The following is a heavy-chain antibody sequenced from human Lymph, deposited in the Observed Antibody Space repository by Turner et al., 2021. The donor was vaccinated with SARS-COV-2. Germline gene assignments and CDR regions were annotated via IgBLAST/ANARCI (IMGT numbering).Heavy chain of an antibody. Sequence: QVQLQESGPGLVRPSATMSLTCTVSGGSISSTSWSWTRQSPGRGLEWIGYFYKIGSIDYNPTLRSRVTISVDTSKNQLSLNLISVTAADTAVYYCARHQGSTSGYDHGMNVWGQGTAVIVSS. CDR3: ARHQGSTSGYDHGMNV. D-gene: IGHD1-1*01. V-gene: IGHV4-59*08. CDR1: GGSISSTS. J-gene: IGHJ6*02. CDR2: FYKIGSI.